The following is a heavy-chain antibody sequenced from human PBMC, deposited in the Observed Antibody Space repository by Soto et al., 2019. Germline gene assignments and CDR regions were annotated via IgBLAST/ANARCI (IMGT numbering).Heavy chain of an antibody. CDR3: ARVTSMVRGVIVNWFDP. V-gene: IGHV1-69*01. CDR1: GGTFSSYA. Sequence: QVPLVQSGAEVKKPGSSVTVSCKASGGTFSSYAIHWVRQAPGQGLEWMGGIIPMYGPAKYAQRFQGRVTITADESTTTVYMELTSLTSQGTAVYYCARVTSMVRGVIVNWFDPWGHGTLVTVSS. CDR2: IIPMYGPA. J-gene: IGHJ5*02. D-gene: IGHD3-10*01.